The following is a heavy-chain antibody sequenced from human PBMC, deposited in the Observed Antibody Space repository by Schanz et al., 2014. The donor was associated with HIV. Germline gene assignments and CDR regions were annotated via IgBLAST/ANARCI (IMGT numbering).Heavy chain of an antibody. Sequence: EEQVLESGGGLVQPGGTLRLSCATSGFTFRTFSMDWVRQSPGRGLEWLAYISPGGDTIYYAESVKGRFTISRDYDKSSLYLQMSSLRDDDTAVYYCARGWRENSFDYWGQGTLVTVSS. V-gene: IGHV3-48*02. CDR2: ISPGGDTI. D-gene: IGHD4-4*01. CDR3: ARGWRENSFDY. CDR1: GFTFRTFS. J-gene: IGHJ4*02.